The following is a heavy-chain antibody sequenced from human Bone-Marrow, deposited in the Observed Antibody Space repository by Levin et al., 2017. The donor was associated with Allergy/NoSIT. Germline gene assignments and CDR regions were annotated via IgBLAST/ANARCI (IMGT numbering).Heavy chain of an antibody. CDR1: GFTFSSYG. CDR3: AKEGLWFGDPPDY. V-gene: IGHV3-30*18. D-gene: IGHD3-10*01. J-gene: IGHJ4*02. CDR2: ISYDGSNK. Sequence: TGGSLRLSCAASGFTFSSYGMHWVRQAPGKGLEWVAVISYDGSNKYYADSVKGRFTISRDNSKNTLYLQMNSLRAEDTAVYYCAKEGLWFGDPPDYWGQGTLVTVSS.